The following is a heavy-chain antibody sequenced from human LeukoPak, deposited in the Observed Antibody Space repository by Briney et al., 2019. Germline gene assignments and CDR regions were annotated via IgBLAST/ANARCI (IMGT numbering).Heavy chain of an antibody. CDR3: ARLEWVGYNYGSLN. V-gene: IGHV3-74*01. D-gene: IGHD5-18*01. Sequence: GGSLRLSCAAYGFTFSRYWMHWVRQAPGKGLVWVSGMNSDDSITTYADSVKGRFTTSRDNAKNTLYLQRNSLSVEERDVYYCARLEWVGYNYGSLNWGQGTLVTVSS. CDR2: MNSDDSIT. CDR1: GFTFSRYW. J-gene: IGHJ4*02.